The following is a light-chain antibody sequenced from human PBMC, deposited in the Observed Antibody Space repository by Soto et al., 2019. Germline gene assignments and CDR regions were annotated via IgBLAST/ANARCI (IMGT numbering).Light chain of an antibody. Sequence: EILITQSPATLSVSPGERVTLSCRASQSVSSNLAWYQQKPGQAPNILIYGASTRDSGIPARFSGSGSGTEFTLTISRLQSEDFSTYYCQHYNGYSQAFGQGTKVDIK. CDR2: GAS. CDR3: QHYNGYSQA. CDR1: QSVSSN. J-gene: IGKJ1*01. V-gene: IGKV3-15*01.